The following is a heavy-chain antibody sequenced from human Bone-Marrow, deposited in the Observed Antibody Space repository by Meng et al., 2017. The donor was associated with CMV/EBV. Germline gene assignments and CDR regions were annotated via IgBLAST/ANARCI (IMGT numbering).Heavy chain of an antibody. J-gene: IGHJ4*02. V-gene: IGHV3-7*01. CDR2: IKQDGGEK. CDR1: EFTFSDYW. D-gene: IGHD2-15*01. CDR3: AKDGCSGGSCYSYFDY. Sequence: GESLKISCVASEFTFSDYWMNWVRLAPGKGPEWVANIKQDGGEKNYVDSVKGRFAISRDNAKNSLYLQMNSLRAEDTAVYYCAKDGCSGGSCYSYFDYWGQGTLVTVSS.